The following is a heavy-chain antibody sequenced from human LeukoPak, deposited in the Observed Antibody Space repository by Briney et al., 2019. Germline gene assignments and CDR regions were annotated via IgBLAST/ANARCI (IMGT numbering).Heavy chain of an antibody. D-gene: IGHD1-26*01. CDR1: GFTFSSSW. J-gene: IGHJ4*02. V-gene: IGHV3-7*01. CDR2: IKADGSEK. CDR3: TMGVELLPY. Sequence: GGSLRLSCAASGFTFSSSWMSWVRQAPGKRLEWVANIKADGSEKHYVDSVKGRFTISRDNAKTSLYLQMNSLRVEDTAVYYCTMGVELLPYWGQGTLVTVCS.